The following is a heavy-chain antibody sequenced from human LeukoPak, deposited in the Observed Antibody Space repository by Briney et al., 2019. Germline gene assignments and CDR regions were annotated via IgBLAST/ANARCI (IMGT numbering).Heavy chain of an antibody. CDR2: IYTSGST. D-gene: IGHD2-15*01. Sequence: SETLSLTCTVSGGSISSYYWSWIRQPAGKGLEWIGRIYTSGSTNYNPSLKSRVTMSVDTSKNQFSLKLSSVTAADTAVYYCARGVAVRQGIVVVVAAHENWFDPWGQGTLVTVSS. J-gene: IGHJ5*02. CDR3: ARGVAVRQGIVVVVAAHENWFDP. V-gene: IGHV4-4*07. CDR1: GGSISSYY.